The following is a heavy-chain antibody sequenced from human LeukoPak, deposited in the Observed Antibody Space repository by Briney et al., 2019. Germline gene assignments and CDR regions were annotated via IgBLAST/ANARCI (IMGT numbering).Heavy chain of an antibody. CDR1: GGTISGSH. CDR2: IYSTGST. CDR3: ARRHIAAASTLEY. J-gene: IGHJ4*02. D-gene: IGHD6-13*01. V-gene: IGHV4-59*01. Sequence: TPSQTLSLTCTVSGGTISGSHWSWIRQYPGRGRGWNGYIYSTGSTNYNPSLKSRLTISVDTSKNQFSLKLSSVTAADTAVYYCARRHIAAASTLEYWGQGPLVTVSS.